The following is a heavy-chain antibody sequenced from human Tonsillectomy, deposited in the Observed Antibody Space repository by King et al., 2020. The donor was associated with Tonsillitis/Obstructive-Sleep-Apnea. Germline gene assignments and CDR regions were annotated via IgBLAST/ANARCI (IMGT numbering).Heavy chain of an antibody. V-gene: IGHV4-34*01. CDR3: ARTTIFGGYGFDP. J-gene: IGHJ5*02. D-gene: IGHD3-3*01. CDR1: GGSFSGYY. CDR2: INHSGST. Sequence: VQLQQWGAGLLKPSETLSLTCAVYGGSFSGYYWSWIRQPPGKGLEWIGEINHSGSTNYNPSLKSRVTISVDTSKNQFSLKLSSVTAADTAVYYCARTTIFGGYGFDPWGQGTLVTVSS.